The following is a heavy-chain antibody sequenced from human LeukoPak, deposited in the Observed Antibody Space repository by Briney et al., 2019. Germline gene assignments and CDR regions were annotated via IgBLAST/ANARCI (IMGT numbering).Heavy chain of an antibody. D-gene: IGHD4-17*01. CDR1: GFTFSSYG. V-gene: IGHV3-33*06. J-gene: IGHJ4*02. Sequence: SGGSLRLSCAASGFTFSSYGMHWVRQAPGKGLEWVAVIWYDGSNKYYADSVKGRFTISRDNSKNTLYLQMNSLRAEDTAVYYCAKDLGYGDYAFDYWGQGTLVTVSS. CDR2: IWYDGSNK. CDR3: AKDLGYGDYAFDY.